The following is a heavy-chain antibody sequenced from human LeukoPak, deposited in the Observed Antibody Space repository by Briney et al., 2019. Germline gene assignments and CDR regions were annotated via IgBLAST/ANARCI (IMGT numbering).Heavy chain of an antibody. Sequence: PSETLSLTRTVSGGSISSYYWSWIRQPPGKGLEWIGYIYYSGSTNYNPSLKSRVTISVDTSKNQFSLKLSSVTAADTAVYYCARVRDYDFWSGYYPYNWFDPWGQGTLVTVSS. D-gene: IGHD3-3*01. V-gene: IGHV4-59*01. J-gene: IGHJ5*02. CDR1: GGSISSYY. CDR2: IYYSGST. CDR3: ARVRDYDFWSGYYPYNWFDP.